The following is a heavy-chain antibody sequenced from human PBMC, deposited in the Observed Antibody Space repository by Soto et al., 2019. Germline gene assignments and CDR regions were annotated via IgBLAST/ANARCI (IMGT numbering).Heavy chain of an antibody. CDR3: EREAIVGPNLAY. CDR2: ISSSGSTI. Sequence: PGGSLRFSCAASVFTFSDYYMSWIRQAPGKGLEWVSYISSSGSTIYYADSVKGRFTISRDNAKNSLYLQMNSLRAEDTAVYYCEREAIVGPNLAYWGQGTLVTLSS. D-gene: IGHD3-22*01. V-gene: IGHV3-11*01. CDR1: VFTFSDYY. J-gene: IGHJ4*02.